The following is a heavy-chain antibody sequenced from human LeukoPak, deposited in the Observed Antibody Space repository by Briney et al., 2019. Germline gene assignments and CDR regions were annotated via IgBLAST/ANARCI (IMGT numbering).Heavy chain of an antibody. V-gene: IGHV3-7*01. J-gene: IGHJ3*02. CDR2: IKPDGGEK. Sequence: GGSLRLSCAASGFTFSSYSMSWVRQAPGKGLEWVANIKPDGGEKYFVDSVKGRFTISRDNAKNSLDLQINNLRVEDTAVYYCATSQTTSGRYGNAFVIWGQGTTVTV. CDR3: ATSQTTSGRYGNAFVI. CDR1: GFTFSSYS. D-gene: IGHD6-19*01.